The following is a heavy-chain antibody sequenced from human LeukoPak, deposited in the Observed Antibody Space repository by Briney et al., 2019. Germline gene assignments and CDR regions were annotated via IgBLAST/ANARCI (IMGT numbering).Heavy chain of an antibody. V-gene: IGHV4-34*01. Sequence: PSETLSLTCAVYGGSFSGYYWSWIRQPPGKGLEWIGEIYHSGSTNYNPSLKSRVTISVDKSKNQFSLKLSSVTAADTAVYYCARASGGYCSSTSCYPVDYWGQGTLVTVSS. CDR2: IYHSGST. J-gene: IGHJ4*02. CDR1: GGSFSGYY. CDR3: ARASGGYCSSTSCYPVDY. D-gene: IGHD2-2*01.